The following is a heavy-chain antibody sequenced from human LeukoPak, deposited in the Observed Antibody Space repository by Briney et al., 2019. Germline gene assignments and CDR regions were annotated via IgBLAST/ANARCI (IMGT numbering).Heavy chain of an antibody. D-gene: IGHD3-10*01. V-gene: IGHV3-53*01. Sequence: GGSLRLSCAASGFTVSSNYMSWVRQAPGKGLEWVSVIYSGGSTYYADSVKGRFTISRDNSKNTLYLQMNSLRAEDTAVYYCARELLWFGELSDAFDIWGQGTMVTVSS. CDR2: IYSGGST. CDR1: GFTVSSNY. CDR3: ARELLWFGELSDAFDI. J-gene: IGHJ3*02.